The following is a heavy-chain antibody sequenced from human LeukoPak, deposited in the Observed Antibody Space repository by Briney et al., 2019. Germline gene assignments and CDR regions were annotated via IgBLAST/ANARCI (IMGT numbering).Heavy chain of an antibody. Sequence: ASVKVSCKSSGYTFTAYYIHWVRQAPGQGLEWLGWINPNSGGTNYAQNFQGWVTMTRDTSITTAYMELRSLRSDDTAVYYCARQIVVVPKNWFDPWGQGTLVTVSS. J-gene: IGHJ5*02. CDR1: GYTFTAYY. D-gene: IGHD2-2*01. CDR2: INPNSGGT. V-gene: IGHV1-2*04. CDR3: ARQIVVVPKNWFDP.